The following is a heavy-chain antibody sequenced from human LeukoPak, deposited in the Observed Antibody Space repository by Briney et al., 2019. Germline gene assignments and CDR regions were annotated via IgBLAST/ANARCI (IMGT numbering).Heavy chain of an antibody. V-gene: IGHV3-48*01. CDR1: GFTFSTYS. Sequence: GGSLRLSCAASGFTFSTYSMNWVRQAPGKGLEWVSYISSSSSTIYYADSVKGRFTISRDNAKNSLYLQMNSLRAEDTAVYYCARLGGNTGYWGQGTLVTVSS. CDR3: ARLGGNTGY. J-gene: IGHJ4*02. D-gene: IGHD4-23*01. CDR2: ISSSSSTI.